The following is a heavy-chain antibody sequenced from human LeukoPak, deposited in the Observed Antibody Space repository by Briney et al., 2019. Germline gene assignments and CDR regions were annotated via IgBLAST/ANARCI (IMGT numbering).Heavy chain of an antibody. CDR3: AKATSRSTYSPFDD. Sequence: GGSLRLSCAASGFTFSSYAMSWVRQAPGKGLEWVSAISGSGGSTYYADSVKGRFTISRDNSKNTLYLHMNSLRAEDTAVYYCAKATSRSTYSPFDDWGQGTLVTVSS. D-gene: IGHD3-3*01. V-gene: IGHV3-23*01. J-gene: IGHJ4*02. CDR1: GFTFSSYA. CDR2: ISGSGGST.